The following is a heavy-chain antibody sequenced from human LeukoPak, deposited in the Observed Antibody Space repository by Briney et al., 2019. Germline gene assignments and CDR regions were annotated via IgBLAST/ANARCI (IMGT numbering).Heavy chain of an antibody. CDR1: GFTFSSYA. J-gene: IGHJ4*02. CDR3: ARDGGEVIPSSVFDY. V-gene: IGHV3-23*01. Sequence: PGGSLRLSCAGSGFTFSSYAMSWVRQAPGKGLEWVSAISGSGGSTYYADSVKGRFTISRDNAKNSLYLQMNSLRAEDTAVYYCARDGGEVIPSSVFDYWGQGTLVTVSS. D-gene: IGHD3-16*01. CDR2: ISGSGGST.